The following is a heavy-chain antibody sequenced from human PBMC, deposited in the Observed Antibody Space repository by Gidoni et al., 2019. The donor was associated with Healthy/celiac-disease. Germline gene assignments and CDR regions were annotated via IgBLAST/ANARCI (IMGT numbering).Heavy chain of an antibody. Sequence: QVQLQESGPGLVKPSATLSLTCTVSGGSISSYYWSWIRHPPGKGLEWIGYIYYSGSTNYNPSLKSRVTISVDTSKNQFSLKLSSVTAADTAVYYCASGVRWDRRQTTRYDFWSGYYRAPYYYMDVWGKGTTVTVSS. CDR3: ASGVRWDRRQTTRYDFWSGYYRAPYYYMDV. CDR1: GGSISSYY. CDR2: IYYSGST. V-gene: IGHV4-59*01. J-gene: IGHJ6*03. D-gene: IGHD3-3*01.